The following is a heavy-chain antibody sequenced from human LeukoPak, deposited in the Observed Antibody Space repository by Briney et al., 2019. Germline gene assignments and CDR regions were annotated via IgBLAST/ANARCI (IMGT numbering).Heavy chain of an antibody. Sequence: SETLSLTCTVSGGSISDYYWTWIRQSPGTGLEWIGYMDYSGSTAYNPSLKSRVTISIDTSKKQFSLELSSVTAADTAVYYCARDSVAARPSLWGQGTLVTVSS. CDR2: MDYSGST. CDR3: ARDSVAARPSL. V-gene: IGHV4-59*01. D-gene: IGHD6-6*01. CDR1: GGSISDYY. J-gene: IGHJ4*02.